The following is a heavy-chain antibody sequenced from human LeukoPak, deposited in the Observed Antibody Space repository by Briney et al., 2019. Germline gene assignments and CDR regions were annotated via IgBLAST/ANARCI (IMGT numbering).Heavy chain of an antibody. CDR3: AKRSRGIAVAGHFDY. Sequence: GGSLRLSCAASGFTFSSYAMSWVRQAPGKGLEWVSAISGSGGSTYYADSVKGRFTISRGNSKNTLYLQMNSLRAEDTAVYYCAKRSRGIAVAGHFDYWGQGTLVTVSS. D-gene: IGHD6-19*01. CDR1: GFTFSSYA. V-gene: IGHV3-23*01. J-gene: IGHJ4*02. CDR2: ISGSGGST.